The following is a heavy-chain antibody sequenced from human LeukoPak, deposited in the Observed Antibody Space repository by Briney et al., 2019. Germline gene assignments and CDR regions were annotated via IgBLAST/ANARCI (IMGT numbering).Heavy chain of an antibody. J-gene: IGHJ4*02. V-gene: IGHV3-20*04. D-gene: IGHD4-17*01. CDR2: INWNGGST. CDR3: ARGGHGDYKFLWDY. Sequence: GGSLRLSCAASGFTFDDYGMTWVRQAPGKGLEWVSGINWNGGSTGYADAVKGRFTISRDNAKNSLYLRMNSLRAEDTAFYYCARGGHGDYKFLWDYWGQGTLVTVSS. CDR1: GFTFDDYG.